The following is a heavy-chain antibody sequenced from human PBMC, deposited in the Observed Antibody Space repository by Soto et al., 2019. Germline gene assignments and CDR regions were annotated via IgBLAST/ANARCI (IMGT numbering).Heavy chain of an antibody. J-gene: IGHJ3*02. CDR2: IRSKGDDGAT. Sequence: EVQLAESGGGLVEPGGSLRLSCAASGITLSNAWMNWVRQAAGKGLEWVGRIRSKGDDGATEYAAPVKGRFTFTRDDSENTLFLQMSALKPEDTGVYFCTSTRPGTNVFDIWGPGTMVIVSS. CDR3: TSTRPGTNVFDI. D-gene: IGHD1-1*01. V-gene: IGHV3-15*01. CDR1: GITLSNAW.